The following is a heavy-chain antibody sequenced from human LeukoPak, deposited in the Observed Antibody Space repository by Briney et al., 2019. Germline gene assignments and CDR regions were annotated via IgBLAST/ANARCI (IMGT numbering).Heavy chain of an antibody. CDR2: ISYDGSNK. J-gene: IGHJ5*02. CDR1: GFTFSSYA. Sequence: HPGRSLRLSCAASGFTFSSYAIHWVRQAPGKGLEWVAVISYDGSNKYYADSVKGRFTISRDNPKNTLYLQMNSLRAEDTAVYYCARAPLGIGYNWFDPWGQGTLVTVSS. V-gene: IGHV3-30*04. CDR3: ARAPLGIGYNWFDP. D-gene: IGHD7-27*01.